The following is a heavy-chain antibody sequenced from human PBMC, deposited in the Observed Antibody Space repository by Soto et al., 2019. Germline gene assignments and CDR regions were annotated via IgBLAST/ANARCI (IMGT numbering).Heavy chain of an antibody. CDR1: GFPFSSYA. J-gene: IGHJ4*02. Sequence: GGSLRLSCAASGFPFSSYAMSWVRQAPGKGLEWVSAISGSGGSTYYADSVKGRFTISRDNSKNTLYLQMNSLRAEDTAVYYCAKKGIYCSGGSCYEGHYFDYWGQGALVTVSS. V-gene: IGHV3-23*01. CDR3: AKKGIYCSGGSCYEGHYFDY. CDR2: ISGSGGST. D-gene: IGHD2-15*01.